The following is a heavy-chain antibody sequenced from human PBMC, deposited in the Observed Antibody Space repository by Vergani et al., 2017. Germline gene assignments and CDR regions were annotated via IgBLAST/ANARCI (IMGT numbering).Heavy chain of an antibody. J-gene: IGHJ4*02. CDR3: AREEGYFGSGSRPFDY. CDR1: GFSFGAYG. D-gene: IGHD3-10*01. V-gene: IGHV3-33*01. CDR2: IWLDGSQK. Sequence: QVQLVESGGGVVQPGRSLRLSCAASGFSFGAYGMHWVRQAPGKGLEWVAVIWLDGSQKYYAESLKGRFTISRDNSENTLYLHMNSLRAEDTAIYYCAREEGYFGSGSRPFDYWGQGIPVTVSS.